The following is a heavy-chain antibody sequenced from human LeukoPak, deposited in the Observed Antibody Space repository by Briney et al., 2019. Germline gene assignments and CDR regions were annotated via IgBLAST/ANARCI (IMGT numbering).Heavy chain of an antibody. CDR2: IYYSGST. D-gene: IGHD5-24*01. J-gene: IGHJ4*02. Sequence: PSETLSLTCTVSGGSISSSSYYWGWIRQPPGKGLEWIGSIYYSGSTYYNPSLKSRVTISVDTSKNQFSLKLSSVTAADTAVYYCARGRIGSGWLQLHALGWWGQGTLVTVSS. V-gene: IGHV4-39*07. CDR1: GGSISSSSYY. CDR3: ARGRIGSGWLQLHALGW.